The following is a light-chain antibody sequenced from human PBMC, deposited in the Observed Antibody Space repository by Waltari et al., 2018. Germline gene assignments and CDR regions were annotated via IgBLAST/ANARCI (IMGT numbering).Light chain of an antibody. CDR1: SNDIGNDNR. Sequence: QSALTQPPSVSGSPGQSVTISCTGTSNDIGNDNRVPWYQQPPGTAPKLMIHEVNNRPSGVPDRFSGSKSCNTASLTISGLQAEDEADYYCASYTSTNTFVFGGGTKLAVL. J-gene: IGLJ2*01. CDR3: ASYTSTNTFV. V-gene: IGLV2-18*02. CDR2: EVN.